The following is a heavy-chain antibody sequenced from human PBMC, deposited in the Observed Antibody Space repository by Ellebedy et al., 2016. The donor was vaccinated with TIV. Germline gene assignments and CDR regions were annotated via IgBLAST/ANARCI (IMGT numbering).Heavy chain of an antibody. CDR1: GFTFNRYD. Sequence: GGSLRLXXVASGFTFNRYDMHWVRQVTGNGLEWVAVVGTASDAFYPDSVKGRFTISRENARNSLYLHMSSLRAGDTGVYYCVRDGDTATLFGANWYFNLWGRGILVTVSS. CDR2: VGTASDA. J-gene: IGHJ2*01. V-gene: IGHV3-13*01. D-gene: IGHD5-18*01. CDR3: VRDGDTATLFGANWYFNL.